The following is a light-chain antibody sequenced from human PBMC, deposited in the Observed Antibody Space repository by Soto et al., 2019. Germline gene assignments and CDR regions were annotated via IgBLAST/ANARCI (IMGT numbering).Light chain of an antibody. J-gene: IGKJ3*01. CDR1: QSVSDF. V-gene: IGKV3-11*01. CDR3: KQRTNGPKFS. CDR2: DAA. Sequence: EIVLTQSPGTLSLFPGERATLSCRASQSVSDFLAWYQQKPGQAPRLLIYDAAKRAPGIPARFSGSGAGTGFTPTIRSLEPEESAVYYCKQRTNGPKFSVGPGTNV.